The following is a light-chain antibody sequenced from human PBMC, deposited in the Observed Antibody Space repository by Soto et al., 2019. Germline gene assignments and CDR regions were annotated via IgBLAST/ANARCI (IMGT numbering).Light chain of an antibody. J-gene: IGKJ1*01. V-gene: IGKV1-39*01. Sequence: DIQMTQSPSSLSASVGDRLTITWGASQSIGNYLNWYQQKPGKAPKLLIYGASGLQSGVPSRFSGSRSGPDFTLTISSLQTEDFATYYCQQSYSSPPTFGQGTKVDIK. CDR2: GAS. CDR1: QSIGNY. CDR3: QQSYSSPPT.